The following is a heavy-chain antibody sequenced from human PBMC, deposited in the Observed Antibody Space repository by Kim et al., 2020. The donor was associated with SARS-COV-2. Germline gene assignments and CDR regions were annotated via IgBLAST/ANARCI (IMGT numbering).Heavy chain of an antibody. V-gene: IGHV3-48*02. D-gene: IGHD3-10*01. J-gene: IGHJ6*02. Sequence: GRFTISRDNAKNSLYLQMNGLRDEDTAVYYCARGSTYYYGSGSYSAGMDVWGQGTTVTVSS. CDR3: ARGSTYYYGSGSYSAGMDV.